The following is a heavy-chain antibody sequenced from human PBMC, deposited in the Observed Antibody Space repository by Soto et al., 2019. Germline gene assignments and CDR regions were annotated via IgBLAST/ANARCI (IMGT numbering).Heavy chain of an antibody. Sequence: SETLSLTCTVSGGSISSYYWSWIRQPPGKGLEWIGYIYYSGSTNYNPSLKSRVTISVDTSKNQFSLKLSSVTAADTAVYYCARDPKMGSGSYYYYGMDVWGQGTTVTVSS. CDR2: IYYSGST. D-gene: IGHD1-26*01. CDR3: ARDPKMGSGSYYYYGMDV. V-gene: IGHV4-59*01. CDR1: GGSISSYY. J-gene: IGHJ6*02.